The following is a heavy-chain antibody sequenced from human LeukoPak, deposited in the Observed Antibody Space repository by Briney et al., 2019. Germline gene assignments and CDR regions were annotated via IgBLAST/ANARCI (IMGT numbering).Heavy chain of an antibody. J-gene: IGHJ5*01. V-gene: IGHV3-21*01. CDR2: ISSRSDYI. Sequence: SGGSLRLSCAGSGFAFNIYSMNWVRQAPGKGLQWVAFISSRSDYIYYANSVKGRFTISRDNAKNSLSLQMNSLRAGDTAVYYCARGGPKYYDFWSGYYPFDSWDQGTPVTVSS. CDR1: GFAFNIYS. CDR3: ARGGPKYYDFWSGYYPFDS. D-gene: IGHD3-3*01.